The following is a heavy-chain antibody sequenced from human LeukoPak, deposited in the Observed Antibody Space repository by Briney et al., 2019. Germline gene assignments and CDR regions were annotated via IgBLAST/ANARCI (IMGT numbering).Heavy chain of an antibody. V-gene: IGHV3-23*01. CDR1: GFTFSSYA. D-gene: IGHD3-10*01. Sequence: PGGSLRLSCAASGFTFSSYAMSWVRQAPGKGLEWVSGISGSGGSTYYADSVKGRFTISRDNSKNTLYLQMSSLRAEDTAVYYCARNRGVRGVIPFDYWGQGTLVTVSS. J-gene: IGHJ4*02. CDR3: ARNRGVRGVIPFDY. CDR2: ISGSGGST.